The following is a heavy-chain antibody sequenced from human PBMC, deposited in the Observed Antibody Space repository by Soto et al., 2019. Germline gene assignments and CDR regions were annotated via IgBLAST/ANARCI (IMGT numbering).Heavy chain of an antibody. V-gene: IGHV3-23*01. Sequence: DVQLLESGGDLVQPRGSLRLSCTASGFILSSYAISWVRQAPGKGLEWVSGVSAGGEMKYNSESIRGRFTISRDNSNNALFLQMNGLRIEDTALYYCARGVGGGSGSPASYYYAGLDVWGQGTTVTVS. CDR1: GFILSSYA. CDR3: ARGVGGGSGSPASYYYAGLDV. J-gene: IGHJ6*02. D-gene: IGHD3-10*01. CDR2: VSAGGEMK.